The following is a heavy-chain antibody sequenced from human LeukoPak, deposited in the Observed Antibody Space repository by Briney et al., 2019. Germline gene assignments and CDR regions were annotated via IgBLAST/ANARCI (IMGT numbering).Heavy chain of an antibody. CDR3: PKEYYDILTGYSNYYYYYMDV. Sequence: GGSLRLSCAASGFTFSSYAMHWVRQAPGKGLEWVAVISYDGSNKYYADSVKGRFTISRDNSKNTLYLQMNSLRAEDTAVYYCPKEYYDILTGYSNYYYYYMDVWGKGTTVTISS. V-gene: IGHV3-30*04. CDR1: GFTFSSYA. D-gene: IGHD3-9*01. J-gene: IGHJ6*03. CDR2: ISYDGSNK.